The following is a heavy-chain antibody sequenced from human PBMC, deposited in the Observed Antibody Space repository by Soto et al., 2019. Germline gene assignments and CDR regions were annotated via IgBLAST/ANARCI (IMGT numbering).Heavy chain of an antibody. CDR3: ARHTPAISISDH. J-gene: IGHJ4*02. D-gene: IGHD2-15*01. Sequence: QLQLQESGPGLVKPSETLSLTCTVSGGSISSSSYYWGWIRKPPGKGLEWIGSIYYSGSTYYNPSLKSRVTISVDTSKNQFSLKLSSVTAADTAVYYCARHTPAISISDHWGQGTLCTVSS. CDR1: GGSISSSSYY. V-gene: IGHV4-39*01. CDR2: IYYSGST.